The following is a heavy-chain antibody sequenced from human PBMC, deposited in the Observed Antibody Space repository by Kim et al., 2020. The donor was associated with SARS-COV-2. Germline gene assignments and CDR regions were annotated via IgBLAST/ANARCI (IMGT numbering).Heavy chain of an antibody. D-gene: IGHD3-3*01. CDR1: GYTFTSYD. J-gene: IGHJ6*02. CDR2: MNPNSGNT. Sequence: ASVKVSCKASGYTFTSYDINWVRQATGQGLEWMGWMNPNSGNTGYAQKFQGRVTMTRNTSISTAYMELSSLRSEDTAVYYCARVGFSFGFWSGQRQHYYYGMDVWGQGTTVTVSS. V-gene: IGHV1-8*01. CDR3: ARVGFSFGFWSGQRQHYYYGMDV.